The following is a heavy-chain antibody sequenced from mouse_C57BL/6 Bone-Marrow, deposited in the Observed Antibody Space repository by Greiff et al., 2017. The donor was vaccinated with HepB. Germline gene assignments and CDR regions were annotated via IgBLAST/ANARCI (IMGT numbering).Heavy chain of an antibody. CDR3: ARRRDVDY. D-gene: IGHD3-3*01. V-gene: IGHV5-6*01. CDR2: ISSGGSYT. Sequence: EVKGVESGGDLVKPGGSLKLSCAASGFTFSSYGMSWVRQTLDKRLEWVATISSGGSYTYYPDSVTGRFTISRDNAKNTLYLQMSSRKSEDTTMYYCARRRDVDYWGQGTTLTVSS. CDR1: GFTFSSYG. J-gene: IGHJ2*01.